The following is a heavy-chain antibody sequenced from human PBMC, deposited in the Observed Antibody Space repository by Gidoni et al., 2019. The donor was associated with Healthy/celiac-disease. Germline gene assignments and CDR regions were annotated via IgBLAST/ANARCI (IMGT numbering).Heavy chain of an antibody. V-gene: IGHV4-61*03. CDR3: TRAGDPHWYFDL. D-gene: IGHD1-1*01. J-gene: IGHJ2*01. CDR2: IFYSGST. Sequence: QVQLQESGPGLVKPSETLSLTFTLSGGSVSSGSYHWSWIRQPPGKGLEWIGYIFYSGSTNYNPSLKSRVSISVDTSKSHFSLRLSSVTAADTAVYYCTRAGDPHWYFDLWGRGTLVTVSS. CDR1: GGSVSSGSYH.